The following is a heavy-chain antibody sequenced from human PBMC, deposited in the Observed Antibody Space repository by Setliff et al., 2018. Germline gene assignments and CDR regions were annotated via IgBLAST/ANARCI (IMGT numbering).Heavy chain of an antibody. CDR1: TFTFSNYA. V-gene: IGHV3-23*01. D-gene: IGHD4-17*01. Sequence: GGSLRLSCVASTFTFSNYAVTWVRQAPGKGLQWVSSIHVSGVTTYYADSVKGRFTISRDNSRNTLYLQMNSLRAEDTAVYYCARVYGDYEYYYGMDVWGQGTTVTVSS. J-gene: IGHJ6*02. CDR2: IHVSGVTT. CDR3: ARVYGDYEYYYGMDV.